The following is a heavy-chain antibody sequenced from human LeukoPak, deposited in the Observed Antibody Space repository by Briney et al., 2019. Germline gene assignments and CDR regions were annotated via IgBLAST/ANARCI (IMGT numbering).Heavy chain of an antibody. D-gene: IGHD5-24*01. Sequence: VASVKVSCKASGGTFSSYAISWVRQAPGQGLEWMGGIIPIFGTANYAQKFQGRVTITADESTSTAYMELSSLRSEDTAVYYCARDSRPRDGYNSFDYWGQGTLVTVSS. CDR2: IIPIFGTA. CDR1: GGTFSSYA. CDR3: ARDSRPRDGYNSFDY. J-gene: IGHJ4*02. V-gene: IGHV1-69*13.